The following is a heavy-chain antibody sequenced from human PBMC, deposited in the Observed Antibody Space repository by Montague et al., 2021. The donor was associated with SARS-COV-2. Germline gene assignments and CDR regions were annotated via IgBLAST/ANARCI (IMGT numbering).Heavy chain of an antibody. J-gene: IGHJ6*02. CDR3: ARDYGDYSYYYGLDV. Sequence: TLSLTCTVSGGSIRSGSYYWSWIRQPAGKGLEWIGRIYSSGSTNYNPSLKSQVTMSVDTSKNQFSLKVSSVTAADTAVYYCARDYGDYSYYYGLDVWGQGTTVTVSS. V-gene: IGHV4-61*02. CDR2: IYSSGST. CDR1: GGSIRSGSYY. D-gene: IGHD4-17*01.